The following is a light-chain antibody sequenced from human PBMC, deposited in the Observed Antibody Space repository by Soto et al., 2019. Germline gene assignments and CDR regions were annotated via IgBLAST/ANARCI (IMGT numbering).Light chain of an antibody. CDR1: GTVFSSR. V-gene: IGKV3-20*01. J-gene: IGKJ1*01. CDR2: GAS. CDR3: QQYGTSDPT. Sequence: PGDTATLSCRANGTVFSSRLAWYQQIPGQPPKLLIYGASSRATGIPARISGSGSGTDFTLTISGLEPGDFAVYYCQQYGTSDPTFGQGTNVEI.